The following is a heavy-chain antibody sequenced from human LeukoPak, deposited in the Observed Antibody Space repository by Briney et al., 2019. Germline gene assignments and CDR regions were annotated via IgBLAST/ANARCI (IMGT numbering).Heavy chain of an antibody. V-gene: IGHV4-61*02. Sequence: PSQTLSLTCTVSGGSISSGSYYWSWIRQPAGKGLEWIGCIYTSGSTNYNPSLKSRVTISVDTSKNQFSLKLSSVTAADTAVYYCARDRGGSSGWYGFDYWGQGTLVTVSS. CDR3: ARDRGGSSGWYGFDY. J-gene: IGHJ4*02. CDR1: GGSISSGSYY. CDR2: IYTSGST. D-gene: IGHD6-19*01.